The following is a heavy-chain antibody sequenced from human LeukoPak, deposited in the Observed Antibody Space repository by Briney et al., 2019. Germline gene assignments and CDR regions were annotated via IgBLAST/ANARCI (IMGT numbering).Heavy chain of an antibody. CDR3: TKSGVVAPLSYFDY. Sequence: GGSLRLSCAASGSTFSSYAMSWVRQAPGKGLEWVSAISGSGGTTYYADSVKGRFTISRDNSKNTLYVQMNSLRAGDTAVYYCTKSGVVAPLSYFDYWGQGTPVTVSS. J-gene: IGHJ4*02. V-gene: IGHV3-23*01. CDR1: GSTFSSYA. D-gene: IGHD2-15*01. CDR2: ISGSGGTT.